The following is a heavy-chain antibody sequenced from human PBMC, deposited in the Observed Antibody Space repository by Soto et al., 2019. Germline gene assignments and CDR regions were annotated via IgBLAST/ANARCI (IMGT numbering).Heavy chain of an antibody. CDR3: AKENTPDYGDYVDY. V-gene: IGHV3-23*01. J-gene: IGHJ4*02. CDR2: ISGSGTST. D-gene: IGHD4-17*01. CDR1: GFTFSSYA. Sequence: GGSLKLSCAASGFTFSSYAMSWVRQAPGKGLKWISSISGSGTSTYYADSVKGRFTISRDNSKNTMYLQMNSLRAEDTALYFCAKENTPDYGDYVDYWGQGTLVTVSS.